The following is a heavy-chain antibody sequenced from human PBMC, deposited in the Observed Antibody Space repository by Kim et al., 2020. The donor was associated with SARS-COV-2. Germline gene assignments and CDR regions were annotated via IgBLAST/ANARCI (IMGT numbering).Heavy chain of an antibody. D-gene: IGHD2-15*01. CDR3: AREDIVVVVAATWFDP. Sequence: GGSLRLSCAASGFTFSSYSMNWVRQAPGKGLEWVSSISSSSSYIYYADSVKGRFTISRDNAKNSLYLQMNSLRAEDTAVYYCAREDIVVVVAATWFDPWGQGTLVTVSS. CDR1: GFTFSSYS. J-gene: IGHJ5*02. CDR2: ISSSSSYI. V-gene: IGHV3-21*01.